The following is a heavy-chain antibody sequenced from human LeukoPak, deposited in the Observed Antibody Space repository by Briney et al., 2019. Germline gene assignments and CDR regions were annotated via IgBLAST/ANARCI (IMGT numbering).Heavy chain of an antibody. D-gene: IGHD6-19*01. CDR1: GFTFSSYG. V-gene: IGHV3-30*18. CDR3: AKELTAVAGTGNWFDP. CDR2: ISYDGSNK. Sequence: PGRSLRLSCAASGFTFSSYGMHWVRQAPGKGLEWVAVISYDGSNKYYADSVKGRFTISRDNSKNTLYLQMNSLRAEDTAVYYCAKELTAVAGTGNWFDPWGQGTLVTVSS. J-gene: IGHJ5*02.